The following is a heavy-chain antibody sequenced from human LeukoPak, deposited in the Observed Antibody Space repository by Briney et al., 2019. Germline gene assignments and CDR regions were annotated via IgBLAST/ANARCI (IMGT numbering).Heavy chain of an antibody. V-gene: IGHV1-46*01. CDR3: ARGTTDDY. J-gene: IGHJ4*02. CDR2: INPSGGST. D-gene: IGHD1-1*01. Sequence: ASVKVSCKASGYIFTSYYIDWVRQAPGQGLEWMGVINPSGGSTRYAQKFQGRVTMTGDTSTSTVYMELRSLTSADTAVYYCARGTTDDYWGQGTPVTVSS. CDR1: GYIFTSYY.